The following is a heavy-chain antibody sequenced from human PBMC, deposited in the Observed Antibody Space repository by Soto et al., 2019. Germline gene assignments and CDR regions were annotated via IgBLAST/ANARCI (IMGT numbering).Heavy chain of an antibody. Sequence: TSETLSLTCAVSGGSISSGGYSWSWIRQPPGKGLEWIGYIYHSGSTYYNPSLKSRVTISVDRSKNQFSLRLSSVTAADTAVYYCARGYYDSSGYYPWGQGTLVTVSS. CDR2: IYHSGST. V-gene: IGHV4-30-2*01. J-gene: IGHJ5*02. CDR1: GGSISSGGYS. D-gene: IGHD3-22*01. CDR3: ARGYYDSSGYYP.